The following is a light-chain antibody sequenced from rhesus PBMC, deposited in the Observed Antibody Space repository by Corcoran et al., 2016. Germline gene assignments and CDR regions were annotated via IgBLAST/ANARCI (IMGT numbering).Light chain of an antibody. V-gene: IGKV1-74*01. CDR2: QAS. J-gene: IGKJ3*01. Sequence: DIQMTQSPSSLSASVGDRVTITCRASENVNKFLNWYQQKAGTAPKLLISQASTFQSVVPSRFIASGSGTDYTLTINSLQPEDVATYYCQHGYGTPFTFGPGTKLDIK. CDR3: QHGYGTPFT. CDR1: ENVNKF.